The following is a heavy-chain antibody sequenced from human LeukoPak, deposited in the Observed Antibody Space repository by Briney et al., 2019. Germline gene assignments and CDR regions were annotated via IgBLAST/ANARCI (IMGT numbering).Heavy chain of an antibody. CDR1: GYTFTSYY. CDR2: INPSGGST. Sequence: GASVKVSCKASGYTFTSYYMHWVRQAPGQGLEWMGIINPSGGSTSYAQKFQGRVTITTDESTSTAYMELSSLRSEDTAVYYCASDRIGAVNWFDPWGQGTLVTVSS. CDR3: ASDRIGAVNWFDP. J-gene: IGHJ5*02. V-gene: IGHV1-46*01. D-gene: IGHD2/OR15-2a*01.